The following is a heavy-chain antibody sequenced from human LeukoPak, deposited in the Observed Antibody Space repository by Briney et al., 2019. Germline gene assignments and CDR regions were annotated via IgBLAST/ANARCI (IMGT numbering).Heavy chain of an antibody. D-gene: IGHD5-12*01. J-gene: IGHJ4*02. CDR2: IIPILGIA. Sequence: ASVTVSCKASGCTFSNYAISWVRQAPGQGLEWMGRIIPILGIANYAQKFQVRVTITADKSTSTAYMELSSLRSEDTAVYYCASPLTGNIVATPQFDYWGQGTLVTVSS. CDR3: ASPLTGNIVATPQFDY. V-gene: IGHV1-69*04. CDR1: GCTFSNYA.